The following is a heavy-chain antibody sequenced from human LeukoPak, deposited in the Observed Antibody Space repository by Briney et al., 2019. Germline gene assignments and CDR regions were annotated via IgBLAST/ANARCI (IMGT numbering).Heavy chain of an antibody. Sequence: PSETLSLTCTVSGGSISSSGYYWGWIRQPPGKGLEWIGSIYYSGSTYYNPSLKSRVTISVDTSKNQFSLKLSSVTAADTAMYYCARVFKRVITFGEVIVNPKYYLDYWGQGTLVTVSS. J-gene: IGHJ4*02. CDR3: ARVFKRVITFGEVIVNPKYYLDY. D-gene: IGHD3-16*02. CDR2: IYYSGST. CDR1: GGSISSSGYY. V-gene: IGHV4-39*07.